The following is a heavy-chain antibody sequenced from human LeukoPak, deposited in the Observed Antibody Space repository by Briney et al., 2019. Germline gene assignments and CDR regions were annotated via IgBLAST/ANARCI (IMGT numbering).Heavy chain of an antibody. CDR3: ARVAVATMGGHFDY. CDR2: INPNSGGT. J-gene: IGHJ4*02. CDR1: GYTFTGYY. V-gene: IGHV1-2*02. Sequence: ASVKVSCKASGYTFTGYYMHWVRQAPGQGLEWMGWINPNSGGTNYAQKFQGRVTMTRDTSISTAYMELSRLRSDDTAVYYCARVAVATMGGHFDYWGQGTLVTVSS. D-gene: IGHD5-12*01.